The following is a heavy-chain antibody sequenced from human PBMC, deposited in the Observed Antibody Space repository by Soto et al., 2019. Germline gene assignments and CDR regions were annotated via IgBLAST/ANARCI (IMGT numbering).Heavy chain of an antibody. CDR2: ISSSSSYI. D-gene: IGHD2-15*01. V-gene: IGHV3-21*01. CDR3: ARLGGGILYGMDV. J-gene: IGHJ6*02. CDR1: GFTFSSYS. Sequence: EVQLVESGGGLVKPGGSLRLSCAASGFTFSSYSMNWVRQAPGKGLEWVSSISSSSSYIYYADSVKGRFTISRDNAKNSLYLQMNSLRAEDMAVYYCARLGGGILYGMDVWGQGTTVTVSS.